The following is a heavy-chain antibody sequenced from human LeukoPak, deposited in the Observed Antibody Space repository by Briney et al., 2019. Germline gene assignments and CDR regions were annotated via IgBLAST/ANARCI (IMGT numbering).Heavy chain of an antibody. Sequence: GSLRLSCAASGFTFSSYGMSWVRQAPGKGLEWVSAISGSGGSTYYADSVKGRFTISRDNAKNTLYLQMNSLRAEDTAVYYCARDEYDSSGKGHDIWGQGTMVTVSS. CDR1: GFTFSSYG. CDR2: ISGSGGST. J-gene: IGHJ3*02. V-gene: IGHV3-23*01. CDR3: ARDEYDSSGKGHDI. D-gene: IGHD3-22*01.